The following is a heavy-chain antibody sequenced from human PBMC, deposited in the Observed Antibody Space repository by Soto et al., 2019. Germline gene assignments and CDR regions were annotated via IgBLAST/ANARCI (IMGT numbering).Heavy chain of an antibody. CDR2: ISSGGGNT. D-gene: IGHD2-2*01. J-gene: IGHJ4*02. Sequence: EVQLLEAGGGLVQPGGSLRLSCAASGFTLRSSAMSWVRQAPGKGLEWVSAISSGGGNTFYADSVKGRFTISRDNSNNTLYLHMNSLRAEDTGVYYCVKDRVLPSGTQWGQGALVTVSS. V-gene: IGHV3-23*01. CDR1: GFTLRSSA. CDR3: VKDRVLPSGTQ.